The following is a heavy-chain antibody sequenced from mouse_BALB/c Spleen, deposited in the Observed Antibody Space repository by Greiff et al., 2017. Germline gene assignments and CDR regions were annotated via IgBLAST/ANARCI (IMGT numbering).Heavy chain of an antibody. CDR2: IDPENGDT. V-gene: IGHV14-4*02. CDR1: GFNINDYY. D-gene: IGHD2-14*01. Sequence: EVQLHQSGAELVRSGASVKLSCTASGFNINDYYMHWVKQSPEQGLEWIGWIDPENGDTEYAPKFQGKATMTAATSSNTAYLQLSSMTSEGTAVYSSNPGGVRHGYYAMDYWGQGTSVTVSS. J-gene: IGHJ4*01. CDR3: NPGGVRHGYYAMDY.